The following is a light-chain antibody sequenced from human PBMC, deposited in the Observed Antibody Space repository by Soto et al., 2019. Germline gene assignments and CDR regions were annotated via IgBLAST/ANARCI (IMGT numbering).Light chain of an antibody. CDR1: QSGGRD. CDR2: GAS. V-gene: IGKV3-15*01. CDR3: QKYGSSPTN. Sequence: ETVLTQSPAPLSVSPGAIATLSCRASQSGGRDLAQYQQRRGQAPRLLIDGASTRATGIPSRFSGSASGTEFTLTSSGLQSEDVAVYSWQKYGSSPTNFGQGTRLDIK. J-gene: IGKJ5*01.